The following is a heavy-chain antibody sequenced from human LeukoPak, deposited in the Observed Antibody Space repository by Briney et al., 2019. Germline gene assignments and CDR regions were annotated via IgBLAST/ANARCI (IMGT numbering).Heavy chain of an antibody. D-gene: IGHD5-18*01. CDR3: SKRGVWGTAMAHYYFYY. Sequence: GGSLTLSCAASGFTFSSYAMSWVRQPPRQGLERVSVSSGSGGSTYYADSVQGRFTISRVNSKNKLYLQMNSLRTEDTAVYYCSKRGVWGTAMAHYYFYYWGQGTLVTGSS. CDR1: GFTFSSYA. V-gene: IGHV3-23*01. CDR2: SSGSGGST. J-gene: IGHJ4*02.